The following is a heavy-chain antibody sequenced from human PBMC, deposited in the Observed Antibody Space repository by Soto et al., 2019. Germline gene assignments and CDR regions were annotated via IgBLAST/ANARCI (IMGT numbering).Heavy chain of an antibody. D-gene: IGHD6-19*01. J-gene: IGHJ3*02. V-gene: IGHV3-30*18. CDR3: AKVGQWLATYDAFDI. CDR2: ISYDGSNK. CDR1: GFTFSSYC. Sequence: GGSLRLSCAASGFTFSSYCMHWVRQAPGKGLEWVAVISYDGSNKYYADSVKGRFTISRDNSKNTLYLQMNSLRAEDTAVYYCAKVGQWLATYDAFDIWGQGTMVTVSS.